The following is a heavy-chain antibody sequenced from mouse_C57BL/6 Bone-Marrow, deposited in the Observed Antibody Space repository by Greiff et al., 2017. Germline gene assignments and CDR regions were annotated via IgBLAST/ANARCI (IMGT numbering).Heavy chain of an antibody. CDR1: GYAFTNYL. CDR2: INPGSGGT. CDR3: ARSAYYYGGYFDV. Sequence: LEESGAELVRPGTSVKVSCKASGYAFTNYLIEWVKQRPGQGLEWIGVINPGSGGTNYNEKFKGKETLTADKSSSTAYMQLSSLTSEDSAVDFCARSAYYYGGYFDVWGTGTTVTVSS. V-gene: IGHV1-54*01. D-gene: IGHD1-1*01. J-gene: IGHJ1*03.